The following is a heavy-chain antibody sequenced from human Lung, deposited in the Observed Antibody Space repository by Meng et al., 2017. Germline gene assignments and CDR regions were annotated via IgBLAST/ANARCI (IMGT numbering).Heavy chain of an antibody. CDR2: IKPNSGDT. V-gene: IGHV1-2*02. D-gene: IGHD2-15*01. J-gene: IGHJ4*02. CDR3: ARGGAYCSGATCWGTDY. CDR1: GYTFDDYY. Sequence: QVQLVQSGAEVKKPGASVQVSCKASGYTFDDYYLHWLRQAPGQGLEWMGWIKPNSGDTNYAEKFQGRVTMTRDTSISTGYMELSRLRSDDTAVYYCARGGAYCSGATCWGTDYWGQGTLVTVSS.